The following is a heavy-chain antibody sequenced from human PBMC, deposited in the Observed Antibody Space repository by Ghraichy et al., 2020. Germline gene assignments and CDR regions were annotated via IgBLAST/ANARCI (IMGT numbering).Heavy chain of an antibody. Sequence: GGSLRLSCAASGFTFSTYAMSWVRQAPGKGLEWVSGISGSGISTHYADSVKGRFTISRDNSKNTLYLQMNSLRAEDTAVYYCAKVHSSSWYQLKSGPFDYWGQGSLVTVSS. CDR2: ISGSGIST. D-gene: IGHD6-13*01. J-gene: IGHJ4*02. CDR1: GFTFSTYA. V-gene: IGHV3-23*01. CDR3: AKVHSSSWYQLKSGPFDY.